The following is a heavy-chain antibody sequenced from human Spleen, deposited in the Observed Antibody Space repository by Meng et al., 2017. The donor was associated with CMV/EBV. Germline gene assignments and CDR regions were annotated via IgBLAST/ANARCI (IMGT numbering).Heavy chain of an antibody. J-gene: IGHJ4*02. CDR3: ARDWSGSDDY. CDR1: GFTLSRYW. V-gene: IGHV3-74*01. CDR2: MNEDGSRT. Sequence: GESLKISCAASGFTLSRYWMHWVRQAPGKGLVWVSRMNEDGSRTDYADSVKGRFTISRDNGENTLYLEMNSLRAEDTAVYYCARDWSGSDDYWGQGTLVTVSS. D-gene: IGHD1-26*01.